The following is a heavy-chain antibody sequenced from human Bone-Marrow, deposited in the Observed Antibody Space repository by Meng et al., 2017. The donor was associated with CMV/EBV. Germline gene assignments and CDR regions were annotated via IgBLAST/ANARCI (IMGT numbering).Heavy chain of an antibody. J-gene: IGHJ4*02. V-gene: IGHV1-2*02. CDR2: INPNSGGT. Sequence: ASVKVSCKASGYTFTGYYMHWVRQAPGQGLEWMGWINPNSGGTNYAQKFQGRVTMTRDTSISTAYMELSRLRSDDTAAYYCARGWRDGYNYALFGYWGQGTLVTVSS. CDR3: ARGWRDGYNYALFGY. D-gene: IGHD5-24*01. CDR1: GYTFTGYY.